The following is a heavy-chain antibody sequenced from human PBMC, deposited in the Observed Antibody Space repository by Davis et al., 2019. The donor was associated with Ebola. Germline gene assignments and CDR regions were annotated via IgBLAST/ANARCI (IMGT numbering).Heavy chain of an antibody. V-gene: IGHV1-2*04. Sequence: ASVKVSCKASGYTFTNYYMHWVRQAPGQGLEWMGWINPNSGGTNYAQKFQGWATMTRDTSISTAYMELSRLKSDDTAVYYCAILSWNDVVYWGQGTLVTVSS. D-gene: IGHD1-1*01. CDR1: GYTFTNYY. CDR3: AILSWNDVVY. CDR2: INPNSGGT. J-gene: IGHJ4*02.